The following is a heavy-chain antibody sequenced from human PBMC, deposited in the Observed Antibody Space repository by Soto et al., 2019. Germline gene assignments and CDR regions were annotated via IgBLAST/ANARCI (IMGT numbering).Heavy chain of an antibody. Sequence: PSETLSLTCAVYGGSFSGYYWSWIRQPPGKGLEWIGEINHSGSTNYNPSLKSRVTISVDTSKNQSSLKLSSVTAADTAVYYCARSARYCSSTSCYLYYYYGMDVWGQGTTVTVSS. CDR3: ARSARYCSSTSCYLYYYYGMDV. V-gene: IGHV4-34*01. CDR1: GGSFSGYY. D-gene: IGHD2-2*01. CDR2: INHSGST. J-gene: IGHJ6*02.